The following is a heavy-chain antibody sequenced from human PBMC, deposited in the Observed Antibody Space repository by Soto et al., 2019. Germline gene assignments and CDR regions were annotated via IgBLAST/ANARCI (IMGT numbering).Heavy chain of an antibody. V-gene: IGHV1-18*01. CDR3: ARVSPSSRAAEP. D-gene: IGHD6-13*01. Sequence: SVKVSCKASGYTFTSYGISWVRQAPGQGLEWMGWISAYNGNTNYAQSLQGRVTMTTDTSTTTAYMELRSLKSDDTAVYYCARVSPSSRAAEPWGQGTLVTVSS. J-gene: IGHJ4*02. CDR2: ISAYNGNT. CDR1: GYTFTSYG.